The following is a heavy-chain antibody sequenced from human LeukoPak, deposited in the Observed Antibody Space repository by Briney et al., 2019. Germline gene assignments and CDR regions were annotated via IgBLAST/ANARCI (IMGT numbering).Heavy chain of an antibody. J-gene: IGHJ6*03. V-gene: IGHV1-8*03. Sequence: ASVKVSCKASGYTFTSYDINWVRQATGQGLEWMGWMNPNSGNTGYAQKFQGRVTITRNTSISTAYMELSSLRSEDRAVYYCARWGYYYYMDVWGKGTTVTVSS. D-gene: IGHD3-16*01. CDR2: MNPNSGNT. CDR3: ARWGYYYYMDV. CDR1: GYTFTSYD.